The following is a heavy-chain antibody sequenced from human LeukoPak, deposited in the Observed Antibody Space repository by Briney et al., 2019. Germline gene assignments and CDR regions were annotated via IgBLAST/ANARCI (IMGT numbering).Heavy chain of an antibody. CDR1: GFTFSSHR. CDR3: ARGGDFSSSWYVSYY. D-gene: IGHD6-13*01. V-gene: IGHV3-7*01. Sequence: GGSLRLSCVASGFTFSSHRMSWVRQAPGRGRGWVADIKQDGSEQYYVDSVRGRFTISRDNGKNSLYLQVNSLRAEDTAVYYCARGGDFSSSWYVSYYWGQGTLVTVSS. J-gene: IGHJ4*02. CDR2: IKQDGSEQ.